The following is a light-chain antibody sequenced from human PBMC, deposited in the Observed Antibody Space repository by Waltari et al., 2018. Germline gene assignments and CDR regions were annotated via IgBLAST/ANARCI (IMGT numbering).Light chain of an antibody. CDR1: QSVSSY. V-gene: IGKV3-11*01. Sequence: VILTQSPATLSLSPGERATLSCRDSQSVSSYLAWYQQKPGQAPRLLIHSASSRATGIPDRFSGSGSGTEFTLTISSLEPEDVGVYHCYQHSSGYSFGQGTKVEIK. CDR3: YQHSSGYS. J-gene: IGKJ2*03. CDR2: SAS.